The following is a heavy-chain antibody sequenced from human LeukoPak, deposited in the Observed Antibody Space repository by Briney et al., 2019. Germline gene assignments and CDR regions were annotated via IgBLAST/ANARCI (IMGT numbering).Heavy chain of an antibody. V-gene: IGHV3-23*01. D-gene: IGHD6-13*01. CDR3: AKEHMAAAVYYFDY. J-gene: IGHJ4*02. Sequence: GGSLRLSCAASGFTFSSYAMTWVRQAPGRGLEWVSSIVGSGGGTYYADSVKGRFTISRDNSKNTPYLQMSSLRAEDTAVYYCAKEHMAAAVYYFDYWGQGTLVTVSS. CDR2: IVGSGGGT. CDR1: GFTFSSYA.